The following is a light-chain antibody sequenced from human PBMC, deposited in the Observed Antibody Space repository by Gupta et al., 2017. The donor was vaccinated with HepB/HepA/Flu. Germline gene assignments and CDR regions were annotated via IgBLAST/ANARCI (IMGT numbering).Light chain of an antibody. CDR1: SSNIGSNW. J-gene: IGLJ3*02. CDR2: RND. CDR3: AASDDSLSAWV. V-gene: IGLV1-47*01. Sequence: QSVLTQPPSASGTPGQRVTISCSGSSSNIGSNWVYWYQQFPATAPKRLIYRNDQRPSAVPDRFSGSKSGTSASLAIIGLRAEDAADYYCAASDDSLSAWVFGGGTKLTVL.